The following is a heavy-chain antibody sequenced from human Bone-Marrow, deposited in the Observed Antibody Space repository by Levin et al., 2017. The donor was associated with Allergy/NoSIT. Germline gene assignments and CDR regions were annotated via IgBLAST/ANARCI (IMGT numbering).Heavy chain of an antibody. J-gene: IGHJ6*02. Sequence: GGSLRLSCAASGFTFSSYSMNWVRQAPGKGLEWVSSISSSSSYIYYADSVKGRFTISRDNAKNSLYLQMNSLRAEDTAVYYCARDLCSSTSCSEYYYYYDGMDVWGQGTTVTVSS. CDR2: ISSSSSYI. D-gene: IGHD2-2*01. CDR3: ARDLCSSTSCSEYYYYYDGMDV. CDR1: GFTFSSYS. V-gene: IGHV3-21*01.